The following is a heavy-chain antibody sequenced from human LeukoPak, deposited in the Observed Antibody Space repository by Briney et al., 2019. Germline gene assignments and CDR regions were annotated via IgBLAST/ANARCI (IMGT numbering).Heavy chain of an antibody. V-gene: IGHV3-48*01. Sequence: GGSLRLSCAASGFTFSNYNMNWVRQPPGKGLEWVSYISSSSNIIYYADSVKGRFTISRDNAKNSLFLQLNSLRAEDTAVYYCARDFAREFTIDYWGQGTLVTVSS. CDR3: ARDFAREFTIDY. CDR2: ISSSSNII. J-gene: IGHJ4*02. CDR1: GFTFSNYN. D-gene: IGHD3-10*01.